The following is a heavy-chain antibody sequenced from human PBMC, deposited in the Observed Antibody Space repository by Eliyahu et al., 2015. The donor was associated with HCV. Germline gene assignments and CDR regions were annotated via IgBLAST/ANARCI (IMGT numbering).Heavy chain of an antibody. V-gene: IGHV5-51*01. Sequence: EVQLVQSAAELRKAGQSLXISCQXSGXXFNNYWXAXVGGXGGREEPWRGWXVIFLENSDTRYSPSVEGQVSISADKSVNTVYLHWSSLEASETAMYYCARTGQWLVRDFHAWGQGTMVTVSS. CDR3: ARTGQWLVRDFHA. D-gene: IGHD4/OR15-4a*01. J-gene: IGHJ3*01. CDR1: GXXFNNYW. CDR2: IFLENSDT.